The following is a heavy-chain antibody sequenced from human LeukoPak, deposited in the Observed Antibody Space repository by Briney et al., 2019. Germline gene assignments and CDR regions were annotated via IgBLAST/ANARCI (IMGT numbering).Heavy chain of an antibody. CDR2: IYYSGST. CDR3: ARQAGVTIFGVVIQTVDY. D-gene: IGHD3-3*01. J-gene: IGHJ4*02. Sequence: SETLSLTCTVSGGSISSSSYYWGWIRQPPGKGLEWIGSIYYSGSTYYNPSLKSRVTISVDTSKNQFSLKLSSVTAADTAVYYCARQAGVTIFGVVIQTVDYWGQGTLVTVSS. V-gene: IGHV4-39*01. CDR1: GGSISSSSYY.